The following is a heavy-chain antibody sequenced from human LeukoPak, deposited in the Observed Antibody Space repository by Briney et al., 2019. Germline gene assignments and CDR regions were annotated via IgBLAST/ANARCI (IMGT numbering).Heavy chain of an antibody. V-gene: IGHV3-23*01. CDR2: ISGSGGTT. CDR1: GFTFSSYA. J-gene: IGHJ3*02. D-gene: IGHD3-10*01. CDR3: AKDSISMVRGDAFAI. Sequence: TGGSLRLSCAASGFTFSSYAMSWVRQAPGKGLEWVSGISGSGGTTYYADSVKGRFTISRDNSKNTPYLQMNSLRAEDTAVYYCAKDSISMVRGDAFAIWGQGTMVTVSS.